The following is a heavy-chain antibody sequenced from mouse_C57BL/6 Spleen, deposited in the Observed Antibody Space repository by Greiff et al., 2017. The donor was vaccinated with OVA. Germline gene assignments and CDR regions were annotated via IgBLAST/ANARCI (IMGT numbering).Heavy chain of an antibody. V-gene: IGHV1-64*01. CDR2: IHPNSGST. CDR3: ARSPYYYGFYAMDY. Sequence: QVQLKQSGAELVKPGASVKLSCKASGYTFTSYWMHWVKQRPGQGLEWIGMIHPNSGSTNYNEKFKSKATLTVDKSSSTAYMQLSSLTSEDSAVYYCARSPYYYGFYAMDYWGQGTSVTVSS. CDR1: GYTFTSYW. D-gene: IGHD1-1*01. J-gene: IGHJ4*01.